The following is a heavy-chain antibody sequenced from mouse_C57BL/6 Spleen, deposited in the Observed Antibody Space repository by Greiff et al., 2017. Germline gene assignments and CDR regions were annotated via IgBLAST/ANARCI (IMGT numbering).Heavy chain of an antibody. V-gene: IGHV14-1*01. CDR1: GFNIKDYY. J-gene: IGHJ3*01. CDR2: IDPEDGDT. CDR3: TYYGSSYAWFAY. Sequence: EVPGVESGAELVRPGASVKLSCTASGFNIKDYYMHWVKQRPEQGLEWIGRIDPEDGDTEYAPKFQGKATMTADTSSNTAYLQLSSLTSEDTAVYYCTYYGSSYAWFAYWGQGTLVTVSA. D-gene: IGHD1-1*01.